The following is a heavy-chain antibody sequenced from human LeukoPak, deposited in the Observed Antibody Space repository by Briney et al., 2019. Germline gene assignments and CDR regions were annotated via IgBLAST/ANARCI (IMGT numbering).Heavy chain of an antibody. J-gene: IGHJ3*02. D-gene: IGHD3-22*01. CDR3: ARLNRLFDAFDI. CDR2: IYTSGST. CDR1: GGSISSGSYY. Sequence: PSQTLSLTCTVSGGSISSGSYYWSWIRQPAGKGLEWIGRIYTSGSTNYNPSLKSRVTISVDTSKNQFSLKLSSVTAADTAVYYCARLNRLFDAFDIWGQGTMVTVSS. V-gene: IGHV4-61*02.